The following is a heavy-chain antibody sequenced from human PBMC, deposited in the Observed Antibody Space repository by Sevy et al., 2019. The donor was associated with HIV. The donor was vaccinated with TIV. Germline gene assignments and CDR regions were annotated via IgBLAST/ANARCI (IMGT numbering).Heavy chain of an antibody. D-gene: IGHD3-3*01. CDR2: ISHSGST. V-gene: IGHV4-59*01. CDR1: GDSISSSF. Sequence: SETLSLTCTVSGDSISSSFWSWIRQPPGKGLEWIGYISHSGSTNYSPSLKSRVTISVDTSKNQFSLKVNSVTAADTAVYYCTRGGERTYYDFWSGYLDWFDPWGQGTLVTVSS. J-gene: IGHJ5*02. CDR3: TRGGERTYYDFWSGYLDWFDP.